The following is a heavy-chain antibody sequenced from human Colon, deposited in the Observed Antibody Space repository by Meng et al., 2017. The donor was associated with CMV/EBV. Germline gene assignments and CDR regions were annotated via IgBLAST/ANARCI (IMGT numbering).Heavy chain of an antibody. Sequence: QVQLQESGPGLVKPSDTLSLTCAVSGYSISSYNWWGWIRQPPGKGLEWIGYIFHSGDTYYNASLRSRVTMSVDTSKNQFSLRLTSVTAVDTAVYYCARKPAAISWFDPWGQGILVTVSS. CDR2: IFHSGDT. V-gene: IGHV4-28*01. J-gene: IGHJ5*02. D-gene: IGHD2-2*01. CDR3: ARKPAAISWFDP. CDR1: GYSISSYNW.